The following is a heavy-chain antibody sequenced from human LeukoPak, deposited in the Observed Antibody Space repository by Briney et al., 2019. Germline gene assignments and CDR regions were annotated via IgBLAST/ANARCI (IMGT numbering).Heavy chain of an antibody. D-gene: IGHD3-3*01. CDR3: ARDDTIFGVVMFY. V-gene: IGHV4-39*07. Sequence: PSETLSLTCTVSGGSISSSSYYWGWIRQPPGKGLEWIGSIYYSGSTYYNPSLKSRVTISVDTSKNQFSLKLSSVTAADTAVYYCARDDTIFGVVMFYWGQGTLVTVSS. CDR2: IYYSGST. CDR1: GGSISSSSYY. J-gene: IGHJ4*02.